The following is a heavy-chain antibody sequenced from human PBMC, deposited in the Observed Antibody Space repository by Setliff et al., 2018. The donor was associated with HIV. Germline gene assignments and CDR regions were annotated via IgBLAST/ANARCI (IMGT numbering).Heavy chain of an antibody. D-gene: IGHD3-22*01. Sequence: SETLSLTCSVSGDSLRGGDYYYNWIRQSPEKGLEWIGYVSHTGYTCYNPSLKSRVDMSLDISKNQFSLNVSFVTAADTAVYYCARDKGRPHYYDDTGSYRSDALDIWGQGTMVTV. V-gene: IGHV4-30-4*08. CDR3: ARDKGRPHYYDDTGSYRSDALDI. CDR1: GDSLRGGDYY. J-gene: IGHJ3*02. CDR2: VSHTGYT.